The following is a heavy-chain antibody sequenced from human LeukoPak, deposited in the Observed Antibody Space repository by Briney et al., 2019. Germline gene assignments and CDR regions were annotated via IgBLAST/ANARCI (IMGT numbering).Heavy chain of an antibody. D-gene: IGHD1-26*01. CDR3: AKDRSIGTYYTFDH. V-gene: IGHV3-23*01. CDR2: ISSSSGST. Sequence: GGSLRLSCAASGFTFSSYAMSWVRQAPGKGLEWVSDISSSSGSTYYADSVKGRFTVSRDNSKNTLYLQMNSLTAADTAVYYCAKDRSIGTYYTFDHWGQGTLVTVSS. CDR1: GFTFSSYA. J-gene: IGHJ4*02.